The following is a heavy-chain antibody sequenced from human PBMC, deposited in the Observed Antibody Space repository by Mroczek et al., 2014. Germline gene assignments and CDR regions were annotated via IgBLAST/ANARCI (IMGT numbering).Heavy chain of an antibody. Sequence: LLETGEGLVQPGRSLRLSCAASGFTFDDYAMHWVRQAPGKGLEWVSGISWNSGSIGYADSVRGRFTISRDNAKNSLYLQMNSLRAEDTALYYCAKDKQWLLSGNFDYWGQGTLVTVSS. D-gene: IGHD6-19*01. CDR1: GFTFDDYA. CDR3: AKDKQWLLSGNFDY. CDR2: ISWNSGSI. V-gene: IGHV3-9*01. J-gene: IGHJ4*02.